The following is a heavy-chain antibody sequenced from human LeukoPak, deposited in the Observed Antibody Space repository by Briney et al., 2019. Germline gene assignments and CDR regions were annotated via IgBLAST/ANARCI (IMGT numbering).Heavy chain of an antibody. D-gene: IGHD3-16*01. CDR1: GFTVSSNY. J-gene: IGHJ4*02. Sequence: GGSLRLSCAASGFTVSSNYMSWVRQAPGKGLEWVSVIYSGGSTYYADSVKGRFTISRDNSKNTLYLQMNSLRAEDTAVYYCAKDLRGRYFDYWGQGTLVTVSS. V-gene: IGHV3-53*01. CDR3: AKDLRGRYFDY. CDR2: IYSGGST.